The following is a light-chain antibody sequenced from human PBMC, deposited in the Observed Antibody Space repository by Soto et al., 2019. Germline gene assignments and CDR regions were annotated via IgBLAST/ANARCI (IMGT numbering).Light chain of an antibody. CDR3: QQSYSSPHT. CDR1: QSISSY. V-gene: IGKV1-39*01. CDR2: AAS. J-gene: IGKJ5*01. Sequence: DIQMTQSPSSLSASVGDRVTITCRASQSISSYLNWYQHKPGKAPKLLIYAASSLQTGVPSRFSGSRSGTDFTLTISSLQPEDFATYYCQQSYSSPHTFGHGTRLEIK.